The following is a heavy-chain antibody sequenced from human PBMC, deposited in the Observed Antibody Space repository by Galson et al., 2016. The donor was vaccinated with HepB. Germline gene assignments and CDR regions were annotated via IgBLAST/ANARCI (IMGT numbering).Heavy chain of an antibody. D-gene: IGHD6-19*01. Sequence: SLRLSCAASGFTFRSYWMSWVRQAPGKGLEWVANINQDGSEKYSVGSVKGRFTISRDNGKNSLYLQMSSLRVEDAGVYYCERRLDTQRRIAGWGWGMDVWGQGTTVTVS. V-gene: IGHV3-7*01. CDR1: GFTFRSYW. CDR2: INQDGSEK. CDR3: ERRLDTQRRIAGWGWGMDV. J-gene: IGHJ6*02.